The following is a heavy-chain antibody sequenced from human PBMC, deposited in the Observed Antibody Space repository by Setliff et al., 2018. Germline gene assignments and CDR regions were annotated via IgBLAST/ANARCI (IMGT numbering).Heavy chain of an antibody. J-gene: IGHJ5*02. V-gene: IGHV1-2*02. CDR2: IRPNGGGT. CDR3: ARGGGSYRAGNSRPTCWFDP. D-gene: IGHD2-21*01. Sequence: GASVKVSCKTSGYPFIEHYVNWVRQAPGQGLEWMGWIRPNGGGTHYAQKFQGRVTMTRDTANSTVYMDLSSLTSDDTAIYYCARGGGSYRAGNSRPTCWFDPWGQGTLVTVSS. CDR1: GYPFIEHY.